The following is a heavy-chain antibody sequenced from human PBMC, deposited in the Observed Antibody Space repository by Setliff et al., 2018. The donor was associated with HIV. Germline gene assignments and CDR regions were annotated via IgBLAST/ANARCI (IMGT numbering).Heavy chain of an antibody. V-gene: IGHV3-48*01. CDR1: GFTFSSYS. J-gene: IGHJ4*02. Sequence: PGGSLRLSCAASGFTFSSYSMNWVRQAPGKGLEWVSYISSSSSTIYYADSVKGRFTISRDSAKNSLYLHMNNLRAEDTAVYYCASAGGGNSGTRWFDYWGQGALVTVSS. CDR2: ISSSSSTI. D-gene: IGHD2-21*02. CDR3: ASAGGGNSGTRWFDY.